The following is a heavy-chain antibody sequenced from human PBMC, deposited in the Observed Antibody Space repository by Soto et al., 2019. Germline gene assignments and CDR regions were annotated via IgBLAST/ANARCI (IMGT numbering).Heavy chain of an antibody. Sequence: SQTLSLTCAISGDSVSSNSAAWNWIRQSPSRGLEWLGRTYYRSKWYNDYAVSVKSRITINPDTSKNQFSLQLNSVTPEDTAVYYCARGLGEARPGDFYYGMDVWGQGTTVTVSS. D-gene: IGHD3-10*01. J-gene: IGHJ6*02. CDR3: ARGLGEARPGDFYYGMDV. CDR1: GDSVSSNSAA. CDR2: TYYRSKWYN. V-gene: IGHV6-1*01.